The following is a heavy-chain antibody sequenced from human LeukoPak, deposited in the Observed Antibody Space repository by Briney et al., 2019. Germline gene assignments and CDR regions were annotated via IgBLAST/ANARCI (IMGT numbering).Heavy chain of an antibody. V-gene: IGHV3-74*01. D-gene: IGHD1-26*01. Sequence: SGGSLRLSCAASGFTFSRFWMHWVRQAPGKGLVWVSRINTDGSNTIYADSVKGRFTISRDNAKNTLYLQMNSLRAEDTAVYYCARDQSIAGPTTADYWGQGTLVTVSP. CDR3: ARDQSIAGPTTADY. CDR2: INTDGSNT. J-gene: IGHJ4*02. CDR1: GFTFSRFW.